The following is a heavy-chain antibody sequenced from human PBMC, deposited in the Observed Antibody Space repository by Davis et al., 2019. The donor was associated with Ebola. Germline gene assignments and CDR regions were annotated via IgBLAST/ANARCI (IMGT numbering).Heavy chain of an antibody. J-gene: IGHJ4*02. D-gene: IGHD3-3*01. CDR2: ISATGVDK. V-gene: IGHV3-53*05. CDR1: GFTVSNNY. Sequence: GESLKISCAVSGFTVSNNYMSWVRQAPGGGLEWVAGISATGVDKKYGDSVRGRFSISRDNAKNSLYLQMNSLRVEDTALYYCARAADDFWNGYYTDWGQGTLVTVSS. CDR3: ARAADDFWNGYYTD.